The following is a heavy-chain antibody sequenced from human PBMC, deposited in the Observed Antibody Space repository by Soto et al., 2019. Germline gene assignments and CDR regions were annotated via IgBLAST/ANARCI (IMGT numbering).Heavy chain of an antibody. CDR1: GFIFSDYY. D-gene: IGHD3-22*01. J-gene: IGHJ6*02. CDR2: ISSSGSTI. Sequence: PGGSLRLSCAASGFIFSDYYMSWIRQAPGKGLEWVSYISSSGSTIYYADSVKGRFTISRDNAKNSLYLQMNSLRAEDTAVYYCVRDRYYDSSRAQYYYYGMDVWGQGTTVTVSS. CDR3: VRDRYYDSSRAQYYYYGMDV. V-gene: IGHV3-11*01.